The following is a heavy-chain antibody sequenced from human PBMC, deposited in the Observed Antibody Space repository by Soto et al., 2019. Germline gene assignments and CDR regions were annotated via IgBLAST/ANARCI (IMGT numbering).Heavy chain of an antibody. Sequence: QVQLVQSGAEVKKPGSSVKVSCKASGGTFSSYAISWVRQAPGQGLEWMGGIIPIFGTANYAQKFQGRVTITAEESTSTAYMELSSLRSEDTAVYYCARGELRGRWETSSSWYWFDPWGQGTLVTVSS. J-gene: IGHJ5*02. V-gene: IGHV1-69*01. CDR1: GGTFSSYA. CDR3: ARGELRGRWETSSSWYWFDP. CDR2: IIPIFGTA. D-gene: IGHD6-13*01.